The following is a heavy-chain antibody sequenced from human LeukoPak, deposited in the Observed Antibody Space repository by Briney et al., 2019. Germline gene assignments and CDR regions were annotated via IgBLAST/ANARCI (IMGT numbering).Heavy chain of an antibody. CDR3: AKGLYRSQTVTTYDAFDI. D-gene: IGHD4-17*01. CDR1: GFTFSSYA. V-gene: IGHV3-23*01. J-gene: IGHJ3*02. Sequence: GGSLRLSCAASGFTFSSYAMSWVRQAPGKGLEWVSAISGSGGSTYYADSVKGRFTISRDNSKNTLYLQMNSLRAEDTAVYYCAKGLYRSQTVTTYDAFDIWGQGTMVTVSS. CDR2: ISGSGGST.